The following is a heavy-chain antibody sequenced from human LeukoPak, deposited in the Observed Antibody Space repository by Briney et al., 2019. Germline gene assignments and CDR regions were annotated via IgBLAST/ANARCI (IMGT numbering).Heavy chain of an antibody. D-gene: IGHD3-3*01. CDR1: GGSISSGGYY. CDR2: IYYSGST. J-gene: IGHJ5*02. Sequence: SETLSLTCTVSGGSISSGGYYWSWIRQHPGKGLEWIGYIYYSGSTYYNPSLKSRVTISVDTSKNQFSLKLSSVTAADTAVYYCARWRGSWFDPWGQGTLVTVSS. CDR3: ARWRGSWFDP. V-gene: IGHV4-31*03.